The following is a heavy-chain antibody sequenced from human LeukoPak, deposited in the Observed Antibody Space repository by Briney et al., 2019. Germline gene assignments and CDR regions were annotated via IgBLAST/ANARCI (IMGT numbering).Heavy chain of an antibody. CDR2: ISAYNGNT. CDR3: ARDRLVGATTDYFDY. V-gene: IGHV1-18*01. Sequence: ASAKVSCKASGYPFTSYGISWVRQAPGQGLEWMGWISAYNGNTNYAQKLQGRVTMTTDTSTSTAYMELRSLRSDDTAVYYCARDRLVGATTDYFDYWGQGTLVTVSS. D-gene: IGHD1-26*01. CDR1: GYPFTSYG. J-gene: IGHJ4*02.